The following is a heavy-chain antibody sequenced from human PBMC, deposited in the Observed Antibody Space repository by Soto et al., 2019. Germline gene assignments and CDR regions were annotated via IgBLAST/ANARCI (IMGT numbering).Heavy chain of an antibody. J-gene: IGHJ4*02. Sequence: SETLSLTCTVSGGSISSSSYYWGWIRQPPGKGLEWIGSIYYSGSTYYNPSLKSRVTISVDTSKNQFSLKLSSVTAADTAVYYCARAAYYDFWTKGGYFDYWGQGTLVTVSS. V-gene: IGHV4-39*01. CDR2: IYYSGST. D-gene: IGHD3-3*01. CDR3: ARAAYYDFWTKGGYFDY. CDR1: GGSISSSSYY.